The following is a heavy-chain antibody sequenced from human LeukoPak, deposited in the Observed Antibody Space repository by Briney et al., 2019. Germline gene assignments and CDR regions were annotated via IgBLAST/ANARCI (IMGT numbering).Heavy chain of an antibody. CDR2: ISGSGGST. Sequence: GGSLRLSCAASGFTFSSYAMSWVRQAPGKGLEWVSTISGSGGSTYYADSVKGRFTISRDNSKNTLYLQMNSLRAEDTAAYYCAKLWDSGTYFYFDHWGQGTLVTVSS. CDR3: AKLWDSGTYFYFDH. V-gene: IGHV3-23*01. D-gene: IGHD1-26*01. CDR1: GFTFSSYA. J-gene: IGHJ4*02.